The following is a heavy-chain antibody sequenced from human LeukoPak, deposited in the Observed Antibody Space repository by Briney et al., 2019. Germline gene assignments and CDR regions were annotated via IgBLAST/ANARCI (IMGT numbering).Heavy chain of an antibody. CDR2: IKQDGSEM. CDR1: GFTFSDYW. J-gene: IGHJ4*02. CDR3: ARNPRNLGYGDY. Sequence: GGSLRLSCAASGFTFSDYWMTWVRQAPGKGPEWVANIKQDGSEMYYVDSVKGRFTISRDNAKNSLYLQMKSLRAEDTAVYYCARNPRNLGYGDYWGQGTLVTVSS. D-gene: IGHD2-15*01. V-gene: IGHV3-7*01.